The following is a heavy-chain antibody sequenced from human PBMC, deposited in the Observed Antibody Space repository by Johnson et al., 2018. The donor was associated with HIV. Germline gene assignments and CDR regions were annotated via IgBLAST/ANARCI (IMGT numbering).Heavy chain of an antibody. CDR1: GFTFSSYE. CDR2: IKQDGSEK. D-gene: IGHD2-21*01. CDR3: VRDDGSDYEAFDI. J-gene: IGHJ3*02. Sequence: VQLVESGGGLVQPGGSLRLSCAASGFTFSSYEMNWVRQAAGKGLEWVANIKQDGSEKYYVDSVKGRFTISRDNAKNSLYLQMNSLRAEDTAVYYCVRDDGSDYEAFDIWGQGTMVTVSS. V-gene: IGHV3-7*01.